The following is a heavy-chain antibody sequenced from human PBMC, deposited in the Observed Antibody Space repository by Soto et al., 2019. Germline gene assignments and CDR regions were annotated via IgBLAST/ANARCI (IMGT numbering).Heavy chain of an antibody. V-gene: IGHV1-69*13. CDR3: AGFTIFGVVITSYYYYYGMDV. J-gene: IGHJ6*02. Sequence: SVKVSCKASGGTFSSYAISWVRQAPGQGLEWMGGIIPIFGAANYAQKFQGRVTITADESTSTAYMELSSLRSEDTAVYYCAGFTIFGVVITSYYYYYGMDVWGQGTTVTVSS. CDR1: GGTFSSYA. D-gene: IGHD3-3*01. CDR2: IIPIFGAA.